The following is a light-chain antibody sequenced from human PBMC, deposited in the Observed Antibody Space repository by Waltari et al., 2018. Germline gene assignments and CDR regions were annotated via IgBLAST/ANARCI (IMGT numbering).Light chain of an antibody. J-gene: IGKJ1*01. Sequence: DIAMTQSPFSLPVTHGEPASISCRPSQSLLHSDGYNYLDWYLQKPGQSPQLLIYLVSNRASGVPDRFSGSGSGTEFTLKSSRVEAGDGGIYYCMQGLQTPTFGQGTKVELK. CDR3: MQGLQTPT. V-gene: IGKV2-28*01. CDR1: QSLLHSDGYNY. CDR2: LVS.